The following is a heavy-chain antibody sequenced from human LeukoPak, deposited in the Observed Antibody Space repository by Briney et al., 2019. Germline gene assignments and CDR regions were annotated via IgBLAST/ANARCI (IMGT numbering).Heavy chain of an antibody. CDR1: GFTFSTYW. CDR3: AREETGWFGELV. Sequence: GGSLRLSCAASGFTFSTYWMSWVRQAPGKGLVWVSRINSDGSSTSYADSVKGRFTISRDNAKNTLYLQMNSLRAEDTAVYYCAREETGWFGELVWGQGTLVTVSS. CDR2: INSDGSST. V-gene: IGHV3-74*01. J-gene: IGHJ4*02. D-gene: IGHD3-10*01.